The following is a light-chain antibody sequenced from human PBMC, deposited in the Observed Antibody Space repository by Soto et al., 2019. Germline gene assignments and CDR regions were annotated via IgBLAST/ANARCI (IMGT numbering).Light chain of an antibody. J-gene: IGKJ1*01. CDR1: QSIKRF. CDR3: QQSYTNPRT. Sequence: DIHMTQSPSSLSASVGNIFTITCRASQSIKRFLNWYQKKTGKAPKLLIYAASSLQSGVPSRLSGSGYGTDLTITISSMKTEDFETYYCQQSYTNPRTFGHGTKVDIK. CDR2: AAS. V-gene: IGKV1-39*01.